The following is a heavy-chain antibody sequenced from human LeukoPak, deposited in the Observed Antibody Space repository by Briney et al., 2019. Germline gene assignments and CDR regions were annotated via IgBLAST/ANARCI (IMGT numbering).Heavy chain of an antibody. V-gene: IGHV3-48*04. Sequence: GGSLRLSCAASGFTFSSYSMNWVRQAPGKGLEWVSYIGSTGVTTYYADSVKGRFTISRDNAKMSLYLQLSSLRVEDTAVYYCARSTYSSSSSVWGQGTMVTVSS. CDR3: ARSTYSSSSSV. J-gene: IGHJ3*01. CDR1: GFTFSSYS. CDR2: IGSTGVTT. D-gene: IGHD6-6*01.